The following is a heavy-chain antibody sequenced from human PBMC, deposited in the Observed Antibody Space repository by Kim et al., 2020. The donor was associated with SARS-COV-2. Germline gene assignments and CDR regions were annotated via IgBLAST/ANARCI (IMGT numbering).Heavy chain of an antibody. Sequence: SETLSLTCTVSGGSISSYYWSWIRQPPGKGLEWIGYIYYSGSTNYNPSLKSRVTISVDTSKNQFSLKLSSVTAADTAVYYCARHPLETTVTTSWFDPWGQGTLVTVSS. CDR3: ARHPLETTVTTSWFDP. CDR2: IYYSGST. CDR1: GGSISSYY. D-gene: IGHD4-17*01. J-gene: IGHJ5*02. V-gene: IGHV4-59*08.